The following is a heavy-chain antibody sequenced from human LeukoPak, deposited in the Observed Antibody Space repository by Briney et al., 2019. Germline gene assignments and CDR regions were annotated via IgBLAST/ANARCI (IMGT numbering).Heavy chain of an antibody. Sequence: PGGSLRLSCAASGFIFSDYNMNWVRQAPGKGLEWVSYISSGGSTIYYGDSVKGRFTISRDNVQNSVFLQMNSLTDEDTAVYYCAREPPGNYDSTGDYYAYFDWWGQGTLVTVSS. CDR2: ISSGGSTI. J-gene: IGHJ4*02. CDR1: GFIFSDYN. D-gene: IGHD3-22*01. CDR3: AREPPGNYDSTGDYYAYFDW. V-gene: IGHV3-48*02.